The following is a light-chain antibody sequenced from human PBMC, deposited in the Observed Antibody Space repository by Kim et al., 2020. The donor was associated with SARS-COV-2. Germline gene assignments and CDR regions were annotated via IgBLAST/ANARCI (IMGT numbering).Light chain of an antibody. CDR3: AVWDDSLNGSV. V-gene: IGLV1-44*01. J-gene: IGLJ3*02. CDR1: SSNIGSNT. CDR2: SNN. Sequence: QSVLTQPPSASGTPGQRVTISCSGSSSNIGSNTVNWYQQVPRTAPKLLIYSNNQRPSGVPDRFSGSKSGTSASLAISGLQSEDEADYYCAVWDDSLNGSVFGGGTQLTVL.